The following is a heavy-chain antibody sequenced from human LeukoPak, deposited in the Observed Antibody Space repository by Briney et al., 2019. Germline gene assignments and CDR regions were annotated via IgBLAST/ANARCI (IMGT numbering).Heavy chain of an antibody. CDR1: GFDFSAFG. CDR3: AREEDTFRRVPYGFDI. CDR2: ISDDGTNQ. D-gene: IGHD2-15*01. Sequence: GGSLRLSCVASGFDFSAFGMHWVRQAPGKGLEWVTLISDDGTNQDYGDSVKGRFTVSRDNSKNTLYLQMNSLSAEDTAVYYCAREEDTFRRVPYGFDIWGQGTTVIVSS. J-gene: IGHJ3*02. V-gene: IGHV3-30*19.